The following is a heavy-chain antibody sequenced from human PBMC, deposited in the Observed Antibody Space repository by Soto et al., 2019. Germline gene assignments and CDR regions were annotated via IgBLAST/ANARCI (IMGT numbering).Heavy chain of an antibody. CDR1: GFTFSSYA. V-gene: IGHV3-23*01. CDR2: ISGSGGNT. J-gene: IGHJ4*02. D-gene: IGHD3-22*01. Sequence: EVQLLESGGGLVQPGGSLRLSCAASGFTFSSYAMSWVRQAPGKGLEWVSAISGSGGNTYYADSVKGRFTISRDNSKNTLYLQMKSLRAEDTSVYYCAKADCHDSSGYADYWGQGTLVTVSS. CDR3: AKADCHDSSGYADY.